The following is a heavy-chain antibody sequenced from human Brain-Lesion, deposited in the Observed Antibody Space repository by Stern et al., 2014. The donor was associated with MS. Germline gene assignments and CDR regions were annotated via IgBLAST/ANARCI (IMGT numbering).Heavy chain of an antibody. CDR2: FDPEDGET. J-gene: IGHJ4*02. V-gene: IGHV1-24*01. Sequence: QVQLVQSGAEVKKPWASVKVSCTVSGYTLTELSMHWVRQAPRKGLEWMGGFDPEDGETIYAQKFQGRVSMTEDTSTDTAFMELSSLRSEDTAVYYCATLSPGAGGNYYRHFDYWGQGTLVTVSS. D-gene: IGHD1-26*01. CDR1: GYTLTELS. CDR3: ATLSPGAGGNYYRHFDY.